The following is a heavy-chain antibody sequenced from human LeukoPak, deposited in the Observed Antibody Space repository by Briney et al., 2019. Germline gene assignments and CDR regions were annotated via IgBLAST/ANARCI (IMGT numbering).Heavy chain of an antibody. CDR3: ARGSRFGVVGRDAFDI. CDR1: GFTFSSYG. J-gene: IGHJ3*02. Sequence: GGSLRLSCAASGFTFSSYGMSWVRQAPGKGLEWVSAISGSGGSTYYADSVKGRFTISRDNAKNSLYLQVNSLRAEDTAVYYCARGSRFGVVGRDAFDIWGQGTVVTVSS. CDR2: ISGSGGST. V-gene: IGHV3-23*01. D-gene: IGHD3-3*01.